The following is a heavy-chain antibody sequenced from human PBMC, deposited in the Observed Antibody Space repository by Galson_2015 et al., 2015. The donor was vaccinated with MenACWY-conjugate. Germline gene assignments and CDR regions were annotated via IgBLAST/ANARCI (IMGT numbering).Heavy chain of an antibody. D-gene: IGHD6-6*01. V-gene: IGHV4-4*02. J-gene: IGHJ4*02. CDR3: ARRAFSGSSSLYYFDY. CDR1: GGSISNRNW. CDR2: IFHSGTT. Sequence: ETLSLTCAVSGGSISNRNWWSWVRQPPGKGLEWIGEIFHSGTTYYNPSLNSRVTVSLDKSKNQFSLKLSSVTAADTAVYYCARRAFSGSSSLYYFDYWGLGTLVTVSS.